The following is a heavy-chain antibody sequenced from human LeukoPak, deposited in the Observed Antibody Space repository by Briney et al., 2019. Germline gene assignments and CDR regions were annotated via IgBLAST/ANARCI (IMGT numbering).Heavy chain of an antibody. J-gene: IGHJ6*02. CDR3: ARSVATKSRYYYGMDV. V-gene: IGHV3-33*01. D-gene: IGHD5-12*01. Sequence: PGGSLRLSCAASGFTFSSYGMHWVRQAPGKGLEWVAVIWYDGSNKYYADSVKGRFTISRDNSKNTLYLQMNSLRAEDTAVYYCARSVATKSRYYYGMDVWGRGTTVTVSS. CDR2: IWYDGSNK. CDR1: GFTFSSYG.